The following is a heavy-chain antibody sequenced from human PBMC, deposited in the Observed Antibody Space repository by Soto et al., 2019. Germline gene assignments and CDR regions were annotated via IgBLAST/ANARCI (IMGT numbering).Heavy chain of an antibody. D-gene: IGHD3-22*01. V-gene: IGHV1-3*01. Sequence: ASVKVSCKASGYTFTSYAMHWVRQAPGQRLEWMGWINAGNGNTKYSQKFQGRVTITRDTSASTAYMELSSLRSEDTAVYYCARSIRITMIVVAPDYWGQGTLVTAPQ. CDR3: ARSIRITMIVVAPDY. CDR1: GYTFTSYA. CDR2: INAGNGNT. J-gene: IGHJ4*02.